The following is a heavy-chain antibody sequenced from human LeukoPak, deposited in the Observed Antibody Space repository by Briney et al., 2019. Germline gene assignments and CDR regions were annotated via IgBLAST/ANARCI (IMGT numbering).Heavy chain of an antibody. Sequence: SETLSLTCTVSGGSISSGDYYWSWIRQPPGKGLEWIGYIYYSGSTYYNPSLKSRVTISVDTSKNQFSLKPSSVTAADTAVYYCARDDFGVVTLWGQGTLVTVSS. CDR1: GGSISSGDYY. J-gene: IGHJ4*02. V-gene: IGHV4-30-4*08. CDR2: IYYSGST. CDR3: ARDDFGVVTL. D-gene: IGHD3-3*01.